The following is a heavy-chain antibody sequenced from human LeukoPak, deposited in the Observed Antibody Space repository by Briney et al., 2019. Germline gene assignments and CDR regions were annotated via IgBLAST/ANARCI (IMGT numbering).Heavy chain of an antibody. CDR2: IYSGGST. CDR3: ARDPTFYFDY. Sequence: GGSLRLSCAASGFTVSSNYMTWVRQAPGKGLEWVSVIYSGGSTFYADSVKGRFTISRDNSKNTLYLQMNSLRAEDTAVYYCARDPTFYFDYWGQGTLVTVSS. V-gene: IGHV3-53*01. CDR1: GFTVSSNY. J-gene: IGHJ4*02. D-gene: IGHD3-16*01.